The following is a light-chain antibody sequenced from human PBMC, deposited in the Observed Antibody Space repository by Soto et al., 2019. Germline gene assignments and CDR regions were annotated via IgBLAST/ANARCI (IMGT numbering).Light chain of an antibody. CDR3: QQYNDWPLT. V-gene: IGKV3-15*01. Sequence: EVGVTQSPATLSVSPGERATLSCRASQSVSSNLAWYQQKPGQAPRLLIYGASTRATGIPARFSGSGSGTEFTLTISSLQSEDFAVYYCQQYNDWPLTFGGGTQVDIK. CDR1: QSVSSN. J-gene: IGKJ4*01. CDR2: GAS.